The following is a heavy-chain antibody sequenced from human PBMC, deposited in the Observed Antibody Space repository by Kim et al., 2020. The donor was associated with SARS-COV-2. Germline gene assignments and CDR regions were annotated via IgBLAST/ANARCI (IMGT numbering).Heavy chain of an antibody. J-gene: IGHJ4*02. Sequence: NPSLKSRVTISVDTSKNQFSLKLSSVTAADTAVYYCARIVDIVATTFDYWGQGTLVTVSS. V-gene: IGHV4-34*01. D-gene: IGHD5-12*01. CDR3: ARIVDIVATTFDY.